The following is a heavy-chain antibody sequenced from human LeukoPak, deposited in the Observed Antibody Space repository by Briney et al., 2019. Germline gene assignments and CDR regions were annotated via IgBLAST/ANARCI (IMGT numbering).Heavy chain of an antibody. Sequence: SVKVSCKASGGTFSSYAISWVRQAPGQGLEWMGGIIPIFGTANYAQKFQGRVTITADESTSTAYMELSSLRSEDTAVYYCARGLVEATTYNWFDPWGQGTLVTVSS. CDR2: IIPIFGTA. CDR1: GGTFSSYA. J-gene: IGHJ5*02. D-gene: IGHD1-26*01. V-gene: IGHV1-69*13. CDR3: ARGLVEATTYNWFDP.